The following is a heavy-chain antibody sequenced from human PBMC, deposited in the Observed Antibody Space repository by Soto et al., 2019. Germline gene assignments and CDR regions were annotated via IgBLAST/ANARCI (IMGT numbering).Heavy chain of an antibody. CDR1: GFTFSSYS. J-gene: IGHJ3*02. CDR2: ISGTGRIT. D-gene: IGHD3-3*01. Sequence: DVQLLQSGGGLVQPGGSLSLSCEASGFTFSSYSINWVRQAPGTGLEWVSGISGTGRITHYADSVNGRFTISRDNSKNALYLEMNNVRAEDTARYYCVKPYFDFLSGYYGAAKDDVFDIWCQGTMVTVSS. CDR3: VKPYFDFLSGYYGAAKDDVFDI. V-gene: IGHV3-23*01.